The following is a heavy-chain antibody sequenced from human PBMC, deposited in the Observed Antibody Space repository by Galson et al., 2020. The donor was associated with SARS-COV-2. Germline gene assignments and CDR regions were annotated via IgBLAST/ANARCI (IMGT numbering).Heavy chain of an antibody. CDR3: ATQYSIVGARPPDY. J-gene: IGHJ4*02. D-gene: IGHD1-26*01. V-gene: IGHV1-24*01. CDR1: GYTLTELS. CDR2: FDPEDGET. Sequence: ASVTVSCKVSGYTLTELSMHWVRQAPGKGLEWMGGFDPEDGETIYAQKFQGRVTMTEDRSTDTAYMELSSLRSEDTAVYYCATQYSIVGARPPDYWGQGTLVTVSS.